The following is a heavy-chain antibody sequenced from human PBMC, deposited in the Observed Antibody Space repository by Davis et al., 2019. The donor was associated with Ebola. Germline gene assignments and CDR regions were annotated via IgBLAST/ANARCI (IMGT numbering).Heavy chain of an antibody. Sequence: PGGSLRLSCAASGFTFSSYGMHWVRQAPGKGLEWVAVISYDGSNKYYADSVKGRFTISRDNSKNTLYLQMNSLRAEDTAVYYCAESPEWELLYMDVWGKGTTVTVSS. D-gene: IGHD1-26*01. CDR1: GFTFSSYG. V-gene: IGHV3-30*03. CDR2: ISYDGSNK. J-gene: IGHJ6*03. CDR3: AESPEWELLYMDV.